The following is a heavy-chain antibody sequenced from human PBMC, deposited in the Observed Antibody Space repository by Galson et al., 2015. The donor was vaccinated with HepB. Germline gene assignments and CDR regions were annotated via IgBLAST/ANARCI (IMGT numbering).Heavy chain of an antibody. CDR3: VREDTNFLAAFDI. V-gene: IGHV6-1*01. CDR2: TYYRSKWYS. CDR1: GDSVSKNSVA. D-gene: IGHD5-18*01. J-gene: IGHJ3*02. Sequence: CAISGDSVSKNSVAWIWIRQSPSRGLEWLGRTYYRSKWYSDYAVSVKSRITINPDTSKNQFSLQLNTVTPEDTAVYYCVREDTNFLAAFDIWGQGTMVTVSS.